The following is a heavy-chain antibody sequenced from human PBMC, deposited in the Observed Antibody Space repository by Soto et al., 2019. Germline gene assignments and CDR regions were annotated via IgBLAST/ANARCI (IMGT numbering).Heavy chain of an antibody. D-gene: IGHD3-3*01. CDR2: IIPILGIA. V-gene: IGHV1-69*02. Sequence: GASVNVSCNASAGTFSSYTIIWVRQAPGQGLEWMGRIIPILGIANYAQKFQGRVTITADKSTSTAYMERSSLRSEDTAVYYCARANSPGPYYDFWSAIGPWGQGTLVTVSS. CDR3: ARANSPGPYYDFWSAIGP. J-gene: IGHJ5*02. CDR1: AGTFSSYT.